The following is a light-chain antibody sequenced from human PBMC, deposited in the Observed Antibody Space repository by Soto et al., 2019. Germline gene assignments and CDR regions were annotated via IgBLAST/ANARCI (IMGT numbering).Light chain of an antibody. CDR2: EVS. Sequence: QSALTPPASVSGSPGQSITISCAGTSSDIGGYNYVSWYQQHPGTAAKVIIYEVSNRPSGVSNRFSGSKSGNTASLTISGLQAEDEADYYCSSFTISSTLYVFGSGTKVTVL. V-gene: IGLV2-14*01. CDR3: SSFTISSTLYV. J-gene: IGLJ1*01. CDR1: SSDIGGYNY.